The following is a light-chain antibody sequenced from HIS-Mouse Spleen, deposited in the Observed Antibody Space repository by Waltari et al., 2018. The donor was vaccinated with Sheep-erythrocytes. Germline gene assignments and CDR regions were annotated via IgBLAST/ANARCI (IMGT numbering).Light chain of an antibody. CDR1: QSVSRSY. Sequence: EIVLTQSPGTLSLSPGERATLACRARQSVSRSYLAGYQQKPGQAPRLLIYGASSRATGIPDRFSGSGSGTDFTLTISRLEPEDFAVYYCQQYGSSPTFGQGTKLEIK. CDR2: GAS. CDR3: QQYGSSPT. V-gene: IGKV3-20*01. J-gene: IGKJ2*01.